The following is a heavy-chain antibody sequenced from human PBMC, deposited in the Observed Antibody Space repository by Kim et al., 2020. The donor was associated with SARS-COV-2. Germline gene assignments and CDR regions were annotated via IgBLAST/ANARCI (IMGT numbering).Heavy chain of an antibody. J-gene: IGHJ6*02. V-gene: IGHV5-51*01. Sequence: GESLKISCKGSGYSFISYWIGWVRQMPGKGLEWMGIIYPDDSDTTYSPSFQGQVTISADKSISTAYLQWSSLKASDTAIYYCARAPCSSSSCYNSYSAMDVWGQGTKVTVSS. CDR3: ARAPCSSSSCYNSYSAMDV. CDR2: IYPDDSDT. D-gene: IGHD2-2*02. CDR1: GYSFISYW.